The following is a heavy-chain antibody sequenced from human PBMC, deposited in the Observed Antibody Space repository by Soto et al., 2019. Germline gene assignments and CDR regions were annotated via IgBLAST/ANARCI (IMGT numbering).Heavy chain of an antibody. V-gene: IGHV4-4*02. D-gene: IGHD3-10*01. CDR3: ARSLTYYYGSGSYSDDFDI. Sequence: SETLSLTCAVSGGSISSSNWWSWVRQPPGKGLEWIGEIYHSGSTNYNPSLKSRVTISVDKSKNQFSLNLSSVTAADTAVYYCARSLTYYYGSGSYSDDFDIWGQGTMVTVSS. CDR1: GGSISSSNW. J-gene: IGHJ3*02. CDR2: IYHSGST.